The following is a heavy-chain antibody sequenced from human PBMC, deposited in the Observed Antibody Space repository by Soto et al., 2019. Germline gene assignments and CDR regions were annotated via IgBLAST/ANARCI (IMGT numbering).Heavy chain of an antibody. V-gene: IGHV1-8*01. CDR2: MNPNSGNT. Sequence: ASVKVSCKASGYTFTSYDINWVRQATGQGLEWMGWMNPNSGNTGYAQKLQGRVTMTRNTSISTAYMELSSLRSEDTAVYYCARVGIGAAWYQWFDPWGQGTLVTVSS. CDR3: ARVGIGAAWYQWFDP. D-gene: IGHD6-13*01. CDR1: GYTFTSYD. J-gene: IGHJ5*02.